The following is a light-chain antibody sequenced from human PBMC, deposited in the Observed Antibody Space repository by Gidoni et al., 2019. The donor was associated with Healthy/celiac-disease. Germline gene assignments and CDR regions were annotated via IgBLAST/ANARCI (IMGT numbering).Light chain of an antibody. CDR3: SSYAGSNNFDV. Sequence: QSALTQPPSASGSPGQSVTISCTGTSSYVGGYNYVSWYQQHPGKAPKLMIYEVSQRPSGVPDRFSGSKSGNTASLTVSGLQAEDEADYYCSSYAGSNNFDVFGTGTKVTVL. V-gene: IGLV2-8*01. J-gene: IGLJ1*01. CDR1: SSYVGGYNY. CDR2: EVS.